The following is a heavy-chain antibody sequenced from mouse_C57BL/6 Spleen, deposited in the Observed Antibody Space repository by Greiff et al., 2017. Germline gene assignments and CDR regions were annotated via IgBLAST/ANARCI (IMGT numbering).Heavy chain of an antibody. CDR3: ARWVDGYYWYFDV. V-gene: IGHV1-9*01. CDR2: ILPGSGSK. Sequence: VQVVESGAELMKPGASVKLSCKATGYTFTGYWIAWVKQRPGHGLEWIGEILPGSGSKNYNEKFKGKATVTADTSSNTAYKQLSSLTTDDSAIYNCARWVDGYYWYFDVWGTGTTVTVSS. D-gene: IGHD2-3*01. J-gene: IGHJ1*03. CDR1: GYTFTGYW.